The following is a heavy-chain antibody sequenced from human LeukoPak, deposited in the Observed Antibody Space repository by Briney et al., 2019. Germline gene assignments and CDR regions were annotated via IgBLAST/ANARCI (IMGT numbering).Heavy chain of an antibody. J-gene: IGHJ4*02. CDR2: IYYSGSA. V-gene: IGHV4-59*01. Sequence: SQTLSLTCTVSGGSISSYYWSWIRQPPGKGLEWIGYIYYSGSANYNPSLKSRVTISVDTSNNQFSLKLTSVTAADTAVYYCARAGNYYSSGSYLGYWGQGTLVTVSS. D-gene: IGHD3-10*01. CDR1: GGSISSYY. CDR3: ARAGNYYSSGSYLGY.